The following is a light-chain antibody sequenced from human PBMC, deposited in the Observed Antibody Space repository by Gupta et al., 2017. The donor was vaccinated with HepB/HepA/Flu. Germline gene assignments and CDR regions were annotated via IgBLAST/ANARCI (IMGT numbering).Light chain of an antibody. V-gene: IGKV1-9*01. J-gene: IGKJ4*01. CDR2: AAS. CDR1: QGISSY. Sequence: DIQLTQSPSFLSASVGDRVTITCRASQGISSYLAWYQQKPGKAPKLLIYAASTLQSGVPSRFSGSGSGTEFTLTIRSLQPEDFATYYCQQLNSDPLTFGGGTKVEIK. CDR3: QQLNSDPLT.